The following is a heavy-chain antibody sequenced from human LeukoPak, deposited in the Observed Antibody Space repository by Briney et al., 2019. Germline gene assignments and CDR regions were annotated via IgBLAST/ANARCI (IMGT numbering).Heavy chain of an antibody. Sequence: GRSLRLSCAASGFTFDDYAMHWVRQAPGKGLEWVSGISWNSGTIGYADSVKGRFTISRDNAKNSLYLQMNSLRAEDTAVYYCARGYGSGSYYMLPDYWGQGTLVTVSS. V-gene: IGHV3-9*01. CDR3: ARGYGSGSYYMLPDY. J-gene: IGHJ4*02. CDR2: ISWNSGTI. CDR1: GFTFDDYA. D-gene: IGHD3-10*01.